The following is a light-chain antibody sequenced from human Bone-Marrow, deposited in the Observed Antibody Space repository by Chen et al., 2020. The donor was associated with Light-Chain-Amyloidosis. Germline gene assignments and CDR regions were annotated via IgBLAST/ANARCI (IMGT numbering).Light chain of an antibody. J-gene: IGLJ3*02. CDR1: SGSIATNY. V-gene: IGLV6-57*01. CDR3: QSYQGSSQGV. CDR2: EDD. Sequence: NFMLTHPHSVSESPGKTVIISCTRSSGSIATNYVQWYQQRPGSSHTTVIYEDDQRPSGVPDRFSGSIDRSSNSASLTLSGLKTEDEADYYCQSYQGSSQGVFGGGTKLTVL.